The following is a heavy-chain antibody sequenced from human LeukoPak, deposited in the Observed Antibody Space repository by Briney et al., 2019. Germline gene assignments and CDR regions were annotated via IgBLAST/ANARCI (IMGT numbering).Heavy chain of an antibody. CDR2: IYYSGST. V-gene: IGHV4-59*01. CDR3: ARSSYSSPNLRFDY. Sequence: PSETLSLTCTVSGGSISSYYWSWIRQPPGKGLEWIGYIYYSGSTNYNPSLKSRVTISVDTSKNQFSLKLSSVTAADTAVYYCARSSYSSPNLRFDYWGQGTLVTVSS. J-gene: IGHJ4*02. D-gene: IGHD6-13*01. CDR1: GGSISSYY.